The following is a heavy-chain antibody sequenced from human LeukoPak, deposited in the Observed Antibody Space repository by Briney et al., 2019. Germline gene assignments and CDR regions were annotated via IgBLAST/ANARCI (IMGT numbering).Heavy chain of an antibody. V-gene: IGHV1-18*01. CDR3: ARDLAGKGSGSYPCYY. D-gene: IGHD1-26*01. Sequence: GASVKVSCKASGYTFTSYGISWVRQAPGQGLEWMGWISAYNGNTNYAQKLQGRVTMTTDTSTSTAYMELRSLRSDDTAVYYCARDLAGKGSGSYPCYYWGQGTLVTVSS. J-gene: IGHJ4*02. CDR2: ISAYNGNT. CDR1: GYTFTSYG.